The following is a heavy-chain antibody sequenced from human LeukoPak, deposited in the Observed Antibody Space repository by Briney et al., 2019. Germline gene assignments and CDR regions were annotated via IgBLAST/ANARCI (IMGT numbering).Heavy chain of an antibody. CDR3: VKDEAPYYYDSSGYYFGD. D-gene: IGHD3-22*01. CDR2: ISSHGGST. J-gene: IGHJ4*02. CDR1: GFTFSSYA. V-gene: IGHV3-64D*09. Sequence: AGGSLRLSCSASGFTFSSYAMHWVRQAPGKGLEYVSAISSHGGSTYYADSVKGRFTISRDNSKTTLYLQMSSLRAEDTAVYYCVKDEAPYYYDSSGYYFGDWGQGTLVTVSS.